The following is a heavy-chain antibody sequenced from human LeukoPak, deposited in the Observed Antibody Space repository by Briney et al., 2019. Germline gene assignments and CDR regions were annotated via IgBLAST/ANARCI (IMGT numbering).Heavy chain of an antibody. CDR3: ASGIAVAGFFHY. CDR2: IYYSGST. J-gene: IGHJ4*02. CDR1: GGSISGYY. V-gene: IGHV4-59*01. Sequence: SEALSLTCTVSGGSISGYYWSWIRQPPGKGLEWIGYIYYSGSTNYNPSLKSRVTISVDTSKNQFSLKLSSVTAADTAVYYCASGIAVAGFFHYWGQGTLVTVSS. D-gene: IGHD6-19*01.